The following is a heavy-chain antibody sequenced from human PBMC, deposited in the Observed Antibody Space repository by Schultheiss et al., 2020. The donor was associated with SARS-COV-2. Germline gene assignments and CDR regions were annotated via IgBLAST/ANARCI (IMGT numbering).Heavy chain of an antibody. V-gene: IGHV3-64*04. CDR1: GFTFSSYA. J-gene: IGHJ4*02. CDR2: ISGSGGST. D-gene: IGHD3-3*01. CDR3: AKDRLGRALRFLEWLLPDY. Sequence: GGSLRLSCAASGFTFSSYAMHWVRQAPGKGLEYVSAISGSGGSTYYADSVKGRFTISRDNSKNTLYLQMNSLRAEDTAVYYCAKDRLGRALRFLEWLLPDYWGQGTLVTVSS.